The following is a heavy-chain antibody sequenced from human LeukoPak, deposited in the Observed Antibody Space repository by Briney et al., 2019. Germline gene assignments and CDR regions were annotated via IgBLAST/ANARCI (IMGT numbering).Heavy chain of an antibody. Sequence: GGSLRLSCAASGFTFSSYAMSWVRQAPGKGLEWVSAISGSGGSTYYADSVKGRFTISRDNSKDTLYLQMNSLRAEDTAVYYCAKGRSGSGSSGYPDAFDIWGQGTMVTVSS. CDR2: ISGSGGST. CDR1: GFTFSSYA. D-gene: IGHD3-22*01. V-gene: IGHV3-23*01. CDR3: AKGRSGSGSSGYPDAFDI. J-gene: IGHJ3*02.